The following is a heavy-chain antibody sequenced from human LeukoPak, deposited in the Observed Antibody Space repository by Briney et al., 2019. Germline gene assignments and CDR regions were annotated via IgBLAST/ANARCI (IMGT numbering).Heavy chain of an antibody. CDR1: GYTFTSYG. CDR3: ARGTSVQLDYYGSGSYEVDV. CDR2: ISAYNGNT. V-gene: IGHV1-18*01. D-gene: IGHD3-10*01. J-gene: IGHJ6*04. Sequence: ASVKVSCKASGYTFTSYGISWVRQAPGQGLEWMGWISAYNGNTNYAQKLQGRVTMTTDTSTSTAYMELRSLRSDDTAVYYCARGTSVQLDYYGSGSYEVDVWGKGTTVTVSS.